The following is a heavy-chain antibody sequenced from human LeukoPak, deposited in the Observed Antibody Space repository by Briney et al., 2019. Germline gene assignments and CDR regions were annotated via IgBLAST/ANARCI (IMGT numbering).Heavy chain of an antibody. V-gene: IGHV4-39*01. Sequence: SETLSLTCTVSGGSISSSNYYWGWIRQPPGKGLEWIGSIYYSGSTYYNPSLKSRVTISVDTSKNQFSLKVRSVTAADTAVYYCGRQWLRLTNWFDPWGQGTLLTVSS. D-gene: IGHD5-12*01. J-gene: IGHJ5*02. CDR1: GGSISSSNYY. CDR3: GRQWLRLTNWFDP. CDR2: IYYSGST.